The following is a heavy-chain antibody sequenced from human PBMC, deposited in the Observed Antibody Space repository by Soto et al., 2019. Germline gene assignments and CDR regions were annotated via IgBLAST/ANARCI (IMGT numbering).Heavy chain of an antibody. J-gene: IGHJ2*01. CDR2: TRNKANSYTT. Sequence: GGSLRLSCAASGFTFSDHYMDWVRQAPGKGLEWVGRTRNKANSYTTEYAASVKGRFTISRDDSKNSLYLQMNSLKTEDTAVYYCAREAVTTGYFDLWGRGTLVTVSS. D-gene: IGHD4-17*01. CDR1: GFTFSDHY. CDR3: AREAVTTGYFDL. V-gene: IGHV3-72*01.